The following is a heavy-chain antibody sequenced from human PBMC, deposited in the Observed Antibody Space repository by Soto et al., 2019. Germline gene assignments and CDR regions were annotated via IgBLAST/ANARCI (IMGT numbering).Heavy chain of an antibody. Sequence: GGSLRLSCAASGFTVSTNYMTWVRQAPGKGLEWVSVLYSSGSTNYADSVKGRFTISRDNSKNTLYLQMNSLRAEDTAIYYCAGGSGSLYYFNYWGQGTLVTVSS. J-gene: IGHJ4*02. CDR1: GFTVSTNY. CDR2: LYSSGST. D-gene: IGHD1-26*01. V-gene: IGHV3-53*01. CDR3: AGGSGSLYYFNY.